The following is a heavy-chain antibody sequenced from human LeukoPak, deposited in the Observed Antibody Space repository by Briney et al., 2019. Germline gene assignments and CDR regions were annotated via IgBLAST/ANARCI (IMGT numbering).Heavy chain of an antibody. D-gene: IGHD3-9*01. CDR3: ARDRHLTGYYHLDY. CDR2: IKQDGSEK. V-gene: IGHV3-7*01. J-gene: IGHJ4*02. Sequence: PGGSLRLSCAASGFTFRSYWMSWVRQAPGKGLEWVANIKQDGSEKYYVDSVKGRFTISRDNAKNSLYLQMNSLRVEDTAVYYCARDRHLTGYYHLDYWGQGTLATVSS. CDR1: GFTFRSYW.